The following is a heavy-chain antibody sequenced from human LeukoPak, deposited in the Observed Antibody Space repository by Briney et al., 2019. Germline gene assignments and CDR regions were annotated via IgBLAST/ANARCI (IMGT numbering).Heavy chain of an antibody. Sequence: PSETLSLTCDVSGVSINTCCYYWTWIRQPPGKGLGWIGYKYYSGSTRYNSSLRSRLTISLDSSKNQFSLRLTSVTAADTAVYYCARGRSYGFDFDSWGPGTLVIVSS. V-gene: IGHV4-61*01. CDR3: ARGRSYGFDFDS. CDR2: KYYSGST. D-gene: IGHD5-18*01. J-gene: IGHJ4*02. CDR1: GVSINTCCYY.